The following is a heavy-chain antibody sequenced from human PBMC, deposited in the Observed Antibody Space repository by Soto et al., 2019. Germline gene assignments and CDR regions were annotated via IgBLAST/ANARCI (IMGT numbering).Heavy chain of an antibody. Sequence: PGGSLRLSCAASGFIFSNYWMHWVRRAPGKGLVWVSRINSDGSSTSYADSVKGRFTISRDSSKNTLYLQMNSLRAEDTAVYYCTKDRLVFCTGDCYPPSYFDSWGQGTLVTVSS. V-gene: IGHV3-74*01. CDR1: GFIFSNYW. J-gene: IGHJ4*02. CDR3: TKDRLVFCTGDCYPPSYFDS. D-gene: IGHD2-21*02. CDR2: INSDGSST.